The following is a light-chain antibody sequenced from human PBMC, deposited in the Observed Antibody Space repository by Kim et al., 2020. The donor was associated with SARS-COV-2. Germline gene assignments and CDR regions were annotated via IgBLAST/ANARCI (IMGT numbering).Light chain of an antibody. Sequence: VLTQSPGTLSLSPGEGATLSCRASQSISSSYLAWYQQKPGQAPRLLIFGASSRATGIPDRFSGSGSGTDFTLTISRLEPEDFAVYYCQHYGSSPWTFGQGTKVDIK. CDR3: QHYGSSPWT. V-gene: IGKV3-20*01. J-gene: IGKJ1*01. CDR1: QSISSSY. CDR2: GAS.